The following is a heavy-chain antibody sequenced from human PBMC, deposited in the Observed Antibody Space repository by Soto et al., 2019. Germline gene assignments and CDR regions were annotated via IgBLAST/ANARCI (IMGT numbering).Heavy chain of an antibody. D-gene: IGHD1-1*01. V-gene: IGHV1-69*13. CDR2: IIPIFGTA. CDR3: ASHTGDPNYYYYGMDV. Sequence: GAPVKVSCKASGGTFSSYSISWVRQAPGQGLEWMGGIIPIFGTANYAQKFQGRVTITADESTSTAYMELSSLRSEDTAVYYCASHTGDPNYYYYGMDVWGQGTTVTVSS. J-gene: IGHJ6*02. CDR1: GGTFSSYS.